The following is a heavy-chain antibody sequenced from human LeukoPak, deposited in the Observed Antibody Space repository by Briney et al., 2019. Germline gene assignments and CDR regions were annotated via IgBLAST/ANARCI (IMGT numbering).Heavy chain of an antibody. CDR2: IIPIFGTA. D-gene: IGHD6-19*01. CDR3: ARESLAVAGSFDY. Sequence: SVKVSCKASGGTFSSYAISWVRQAPGQGLEWMGGIIPIFGTADYAQKFQGRVTITADESTSTAYMELSSLRSEDTAVYYCARESLAVAGSFDYWGQGTLVTVSS. CDR1: GGTFSSYA. J-gene: IGHJ4*02. V-gene: IGHV1-69*13.